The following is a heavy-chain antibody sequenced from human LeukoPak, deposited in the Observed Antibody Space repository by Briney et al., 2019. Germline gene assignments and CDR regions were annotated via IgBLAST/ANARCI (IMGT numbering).Heavy chain of an antibody. D-gene: IGHD6-19*01. CDR2: ICYDGHNK. Sequence: GRSLRLSCAASGVIFSNYGMHWVRQAPGKGPEWVALICYDGHNKFHADSMKGLFTISRANSKITLDLKMDTVGVEDTAVYSCAREWGRIAVAGGPDYWDQGTVVNVSA. CDR3: AREWGRIAVAGGPDY. J-gene: IGHJ4*02. CDR1: GVIFSNYG. V-gene: IGHV3-33*01.